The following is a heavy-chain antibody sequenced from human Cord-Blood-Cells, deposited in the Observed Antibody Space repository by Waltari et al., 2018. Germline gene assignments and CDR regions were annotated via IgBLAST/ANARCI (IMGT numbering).Heavy chain of an antibody. J-gene: IGHJ4*02. CDR3: TTDLGSGWYSPGY. CDR2: IKSKTDGGTT. CDR1: GFTFSNAW. Sequence: EVQLVESGGGLVKPGGSLRLSCAASGFTFSNAWMSWVRQAPGKGLEWVGRIKSKTDGGTTDYAAPVKGRFTISRDESKNTLYLQMNSLKTEDTAVYYCTTDLGSGWYSPGYWGQGTLVTVSS. V-gene: IGHV3-15*01. D-gene: IGHD6-19*01.